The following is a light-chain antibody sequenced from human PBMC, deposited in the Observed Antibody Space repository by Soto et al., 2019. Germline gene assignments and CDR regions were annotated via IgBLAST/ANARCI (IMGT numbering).Light chain of an antibody. CDR1: QDISNY. CDR2: DAS. V-gene: IGKV1-33*01. J-gene: IGKJ4*01. Sequence: DIQMTQSPSSLSASVGDRVTITCQASQDISNYLNWYQQKPGKAPQLLIYDASKLETGVPSRFSGSGSGTDFTFNISSLQPEDIATYYCQQYDNLPLTFGGGTKVEIK. CDR3: QQYDNLPLT.